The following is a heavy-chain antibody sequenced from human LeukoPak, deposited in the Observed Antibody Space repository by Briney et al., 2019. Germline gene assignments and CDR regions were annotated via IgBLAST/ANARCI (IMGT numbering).Heavy chain of an antibody. CDR2: MNPNSGNT. Sequence: ASVKVSCKASGYTFTSYAINWVRQATGQGLEWMGWMNPNSGNTGYAQKFQGRVTMTRNTSISTAYMELSRLRSEDPAVYYCARGGLGRGSSWYGYWGEGTLVTVSS. CDR1: GYTFTSYA. J-gene: IGHJ4*02. D-gene: IGHD6-13*01. CDR3: ARGGLGRGSSWYGY. V-gene: IGHV1-8*01.